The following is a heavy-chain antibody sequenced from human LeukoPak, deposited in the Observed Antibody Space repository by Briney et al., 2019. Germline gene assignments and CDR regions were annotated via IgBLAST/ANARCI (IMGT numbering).Heavy chain of an antibody. CDR3: ARGSGGGEPNDY. Sequence: ASVKVSCKASGYTFTSYAITWLRQAPGQGPEGMGWFSTYNGNKNYAQKFQGRVTMTADTSTSTAYMELKNLESDDTAVYYCARGSGGGEPNDYWGQGTQVTVSS. J-gene: IGHJ4*02. D-gene: IGHD2-21*01. CDR2: FSTYNGNK. CDR1: GYTFTSYA. V-gene: IGHV1-18*01.